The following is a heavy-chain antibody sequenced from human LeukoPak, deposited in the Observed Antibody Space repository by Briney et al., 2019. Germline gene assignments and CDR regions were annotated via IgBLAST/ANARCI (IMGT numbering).Heavy chain of an antibody. D-gene: IGHD3-3*01. J-gene: IGHJ4*02. CDR3: GRERAWNYFDH. Sequence: GGSLRLSCTPSGFTFSRHGMHWVRQAPGKGLEWVAIISKDGSRKYYAHSVEGRFTISRDNSKNTLYLQMDSLRAEDTAVYYCGRERAWNYFDHWGQGTLVTVSP. CDR2: ISKDGSRK. V-gene: IGHV3-30*03. CDR1: GFTFSRHG.